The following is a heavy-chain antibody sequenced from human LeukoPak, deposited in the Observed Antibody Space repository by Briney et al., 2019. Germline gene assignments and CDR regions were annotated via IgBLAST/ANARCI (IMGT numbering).Heavy chain of an antibody. Sequence: ASVKVSCKASGYTFTSYAMNWVRQAPGQGLEWMGWINTNTGNPTYAQGFTGRFVFSLDTSVSTAYLQISSLKAEDTAVYYCARVPSILYYDFWGGLDYWGQGTLVTVSS. CDR1: GYTFTSYA. J-gene: IGHJ4*02. V-gene: IGHV7-4-1*02. D-gene: IGHD3-3*01. CDR2: INTNTGNP. CDR3: ARVPSILYYDFWGGLDY.